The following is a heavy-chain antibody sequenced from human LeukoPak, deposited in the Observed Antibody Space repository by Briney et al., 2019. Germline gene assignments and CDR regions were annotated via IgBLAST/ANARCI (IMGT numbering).Heavy chain of an antibody. Sequence: ASVKVSCKASGYTFTGYYMHWVRRAPGQGLEWMGWINPNSGGTNYAQKFQGRVTMTRDTSISTAYMELSRLRSDDTAVYYCAREVSALVRGPFDYWGQGTLVTVSS. CDR1: GYTFTGYY. V-gene: IGHV1-2*02. J-gene: IGHJ4*02. D-gene: IGHD3-10*02. CDR3: AREVSALVRGPFDY. CDR2: INPNSGGT.